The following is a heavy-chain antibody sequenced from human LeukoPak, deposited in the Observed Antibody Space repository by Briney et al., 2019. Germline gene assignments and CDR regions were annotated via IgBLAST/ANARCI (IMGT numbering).Heavy chain of an antibody. CDR2: IKQDGSEK. V-gene: IGHV3-7*01. Sequence: GGSLRLSCAASGFTFSSYWMSWVRQAPGKGLEWVANIKQDGSEKYYVDSVKGRFMISRDNAKNTMYLQMNSLRAEDTAVYYCARVVTTSEDWGQGTLVTVSS. J-gene: IGHJ4*02. D-gene: IGHD1-14*01. CDR1: GFTFSSYW. CDR3: ARVVTTSED.